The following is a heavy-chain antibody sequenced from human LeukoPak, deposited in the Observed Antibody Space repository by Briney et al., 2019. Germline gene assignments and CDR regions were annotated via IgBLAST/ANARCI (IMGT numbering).Heavy chain of an antibody. CDR2: IKSETNGGTA. V-gene: IGHV3-15*07. D-gene: IGHD2-15*01. J-gene: IGHJ4*02. CDR1: GLTFSNAW. Sequence: GGSLGPSCAVSGLTFSNAWMNWVRQAPGKGLEWVAHIKSETNGGTADYAAAVEGRFTISRDDSKNTLYLQMNSLKIEDTAVYFCTTNPGSWGDFWGQGSLVTVSS. CDR3: TTNPGSWGDF.